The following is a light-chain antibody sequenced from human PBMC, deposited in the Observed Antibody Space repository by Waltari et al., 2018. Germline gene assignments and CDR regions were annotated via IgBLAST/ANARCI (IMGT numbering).Light chain of an antibody. Sequence: DIQMTQSPSSLSASVGDRVTITCQASQDIRNYLNWYQQKPGKAPKLLIYDASNLQTGVPSRFSGSGSGTDFTFTISRLQPEDFATYYCQHYDNLPPTVGQGTRLDIK. CDR2: DAS. CDR3: QHYDNLPPT. V-gene: IGKV1-33*01. CDR1: QDIRNY. J-gene: IGKJ5*01.